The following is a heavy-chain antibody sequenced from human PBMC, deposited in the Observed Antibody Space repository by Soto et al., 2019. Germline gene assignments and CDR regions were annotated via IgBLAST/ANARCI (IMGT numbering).Heavy chain of an antibody. CDR3: AKDPGYCSGGSCTDAFDI. V-gene: IGHV3-23*01. CDR2: ISGSGGST. CDR1: GFTFSSYA. Sequence: GGFLRLSCAASGFTFSSYAMSWVRQAPGKGLEWVSAISGSGGSTYYADSVKGRFTISRDNSKNTLYLQMNSLRAEDTAVYYCAKDPGYCSGGSCTDAFDIWGQGTMVTVSS. D-gene: IGHD2-15*01. J-gene: IGHJ3*02.